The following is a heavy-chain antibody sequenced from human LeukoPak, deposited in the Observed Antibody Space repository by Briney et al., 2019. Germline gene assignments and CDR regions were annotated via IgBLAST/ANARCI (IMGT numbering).Heavy chain of an antibody. V-gene: IGHV3-9*03. CDR2: ISWNSGSI. Sequence: GGSLRLSCAASGFTFDDYAMHWVRQAPGKGLEWVSGISWNSGSIGYADSVKGRFTISRDNAKNSLYLQMNSLRAEDMALYYGAKGGGGGLDYWGQGTLVTVSS. CDR3: AKGGGGGLDY. J-gene: IGHJ4*02. CDR1: GFTFDDYA. D-gene: IGHD3-16*01.